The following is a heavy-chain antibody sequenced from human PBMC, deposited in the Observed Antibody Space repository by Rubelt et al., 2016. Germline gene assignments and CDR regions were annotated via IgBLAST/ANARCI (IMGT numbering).Heavy chain of an antibody. CDR1: GYTFTSYD. V-gene: IGHV1-8*01. CDR3: ANAEAAAAPGDY. CDR2: MNPNSGNT. J-gene: IGHJ4*02. D-gene: IGHD6-13*01. Sequence: QVQLVQSGAEVKKPGASVKVSCKASGYTFTSYDINWVRQATGQGLEWMGWMNPNSGNTGYAQKFQGRVTMTRKTSISTADRELSSRRSEDTAVYYCANAEAAAAPGDYWGQGTLVTVSS.